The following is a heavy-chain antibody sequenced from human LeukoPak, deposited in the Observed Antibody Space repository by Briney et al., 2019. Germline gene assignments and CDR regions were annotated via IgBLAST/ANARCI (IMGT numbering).Heavy chain of an antibody. CDR3: ARHSQIYCGGGSCYERPTFFDY. Sequence: SETLSLTCSVSGGSISSYYWSWIRQPPGKGLEWIGYIYYSGSTSYIPSLKSRVTISVATSENQFSLKLSSVTAADTAVYYCARHSQIYCGGGSCYERPTFFDYWGQGILVTVSS. V-gene: IGHV4-59*08. D-gene: IGHD2-15*01. CDR2: IYYSGST. CDR1: GGSISSYY. J-gene: IGHJ4*02.